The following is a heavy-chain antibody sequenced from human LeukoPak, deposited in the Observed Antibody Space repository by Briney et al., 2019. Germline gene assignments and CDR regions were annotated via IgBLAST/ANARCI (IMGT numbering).Heavy chain of an antibody. CDR3: ARDYLGSTVYYYYMDV. J-gene: IGHJ6*03. CDR1: GFTFSSYA. Sequence: GGSLRLSCAASGFTFSSYAMHWVRQAPGKGLEWVAVISYDGSNKYYADSVKGRFTISRDNSKNTLYLQMNSLRAEDTAVYYCARDYLGSTVYYYYMDVWGKGTTVTVSS. D-gene: IGHD1-26*01. CDR2: ISYDGSNK. V-gene: IGHV3-30*04.